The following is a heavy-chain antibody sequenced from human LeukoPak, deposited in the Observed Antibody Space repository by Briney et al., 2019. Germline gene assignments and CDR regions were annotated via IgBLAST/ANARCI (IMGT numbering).Heavy chain of an antibody. CDR1: GGSISSSYYY. D-gene: IGHD3-3*01. J-gene: IGHJ6*02. CDR2: VYYSGST. CDR3: ARGNWDYDFWSGHYYYYGMDV. V-gene: IGHV4-39*01. Sequence: SETLSLTCTVSGGSISSSYYYWGWIRQPPGKGLEWIGSVYYSGSTYYNPSLKSRVTISVDTSKNQFSLKLRSVTAADTAVYYCARGNWDYDFWSGHYYYYGMDVWGQGTTVTVSS.